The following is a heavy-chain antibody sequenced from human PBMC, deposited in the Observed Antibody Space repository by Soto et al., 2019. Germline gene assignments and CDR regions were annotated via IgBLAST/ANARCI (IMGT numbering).Heavy chain of an antibody. CDR3: ASLYCSGGSCYDY. CDR2: IYYSGST. J-gene: IGHJ4*02. CDR1: GGYISSGGYY. V-gene: IGHV4-31*03. D-gene: IGHD2-15*01. Sequence: PSETLSLTCTVAGGYISSGGYYWSWLRQHPGKGLEWIGYIYYSGSTYYNPSLKSRVTISVDTSKNQFSLKLSSVTAADTAVYYCASLYCSGGSCYDYWGQGTLVTVSS.